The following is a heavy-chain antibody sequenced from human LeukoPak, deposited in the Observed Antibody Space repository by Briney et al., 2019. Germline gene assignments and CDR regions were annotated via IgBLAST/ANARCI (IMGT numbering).Heavy chain of an antibody. CDR3: ARGGDCGADCCFLIHAFDI. D-gene: IGHD2-21*02. J-gene: IGHJ3*02. V-gene: IGHV3-7*01. CDR2: INQDASET. CDR1: GFTFSSYG. Sequence: GGSLRLSCAASGFTFSSYGMHWVRQAPGKGLEWVANINQDASETQYADSVQGRFTISRDNAKNSLYLQMNSLRAEDTALYYCARGGDCGADCCFLIHAFDIWGQGTMVTVSS.